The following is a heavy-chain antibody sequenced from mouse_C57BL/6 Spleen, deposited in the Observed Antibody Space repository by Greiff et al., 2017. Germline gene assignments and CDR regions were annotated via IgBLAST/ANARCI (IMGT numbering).Heavy chain of an antibody. Sequence: EVKLMESGGDLVKPGGSLKLSCAASGFTFSSYGMSWVRQTPDKRLEWVATISSGGSYTYYPDSVKGRVTISRDNAKNTLYLQMSSLKSEDTAMYYCARQTVTGDYFDYWGQGTTLTVSS. V-gene: IGHV5-6*01. CDR1: GFTFSSYG. CDR3: ARQTVTGDYFDY. J-gene: IGHJ2*01. D-gene: IGHD4-1*01. CDR2: ISSGGSYT.